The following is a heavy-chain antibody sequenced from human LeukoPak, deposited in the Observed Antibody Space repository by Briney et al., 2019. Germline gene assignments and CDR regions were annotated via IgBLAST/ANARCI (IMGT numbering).Heavy chain of an antibody. V-gene: IGHV1-8*01. D-gene: IGHD3-10*01. CDR2: MNPNSGNT. Sequence: ASVKVSCKASGYTFTSYDINWVRQATGQGLEWMGWMNPNSGNTGYAQKFQGRVTMTRNTSISTAYMELSSLRSEDTAVYYCARGNTKKRITMVREVIIGYYMDVWGKGTTVTISS. CDR1: GYTFTSYD. CDR3: ARGNTKKRITMVREVIIGYYMDV. J-gene: IGHJ6*03.